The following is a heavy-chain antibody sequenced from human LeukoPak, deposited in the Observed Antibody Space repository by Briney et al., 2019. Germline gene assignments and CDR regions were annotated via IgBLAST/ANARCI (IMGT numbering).Heavy chain of an antibody. CDR1: GFTVSSNY. J-gene: IGHJ4*02. D-gene: IGHD3-22*01. CDR2: TRNKANSYTT. Sequence: GGSLRLSWAASGFTVSSNYMSWVRQAQGMGLEWVGRTRNKANSYTTEYAASVKGRFTISRDDSKNSLYLQMNSLKTEDTAVYYCARSYYYDSSGYGPSLFDYWGQGTLVTVSS. V-gene: IGHV3-72*01. CDR3: ARSYYYDSSGYGPSLFDY.